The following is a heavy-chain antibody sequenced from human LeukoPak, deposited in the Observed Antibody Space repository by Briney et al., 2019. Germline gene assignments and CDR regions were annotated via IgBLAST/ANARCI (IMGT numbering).Heavy chain of an antibody. Sequence: GASVKVSCKASGYTFTNYAISWVRQAPGQGLEWMGGIIPIFGTANYAQKFQGRVTITADESTSTAYMELSSLRSEDTAVYYCARAEGSDYTLFDYWGQGTLVTVSS. J-gene: IGHJ4*02. CDR1: GYTFTNYA. CDR3: ARAEGSDYTLFDY. V-gene: IGHV1-69*13. CDR2: IIPIFGTA. D-gene: IGHD1-26*01.